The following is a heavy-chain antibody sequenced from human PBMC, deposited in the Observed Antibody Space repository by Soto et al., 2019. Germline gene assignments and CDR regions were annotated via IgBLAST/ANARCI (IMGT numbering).Heavy chain of an antibody. CDR1: GFTFSSYG. CDR3: AREVIRGNWFDP. D-gene: IGHD3-16*02. CDR2: IWYDGSNK. V-gene: IGHV3-33*01. Sequence: QVQLVESGGGVVQPGRSLRLSCAASGFTFSSYGMHWVRQAPGKGLEWVAVIWYDGSNKYYADSVKGRFTISRDNSKNTLYLQMNSLRAEDTAVYYCAREVIRGNWFDPWGQGTLVTVSS. J-gene: IGHJ5*02.